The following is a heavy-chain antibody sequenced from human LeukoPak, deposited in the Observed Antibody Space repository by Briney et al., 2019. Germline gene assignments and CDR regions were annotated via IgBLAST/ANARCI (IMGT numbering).Heavy chain of an antibody. D-gene: IGHD2-15*01. J-gene: IGHJ4*02. V-gene: IGHV4-4*07. Sequence: SETLSLTCTVSGGSISSYYWSWVRQPAGKGLEWIGRIYTSGSTNYNPSLKSRVTMSVDTSKNQFSLKLSSVTAADTAVYYCARGHCSCGSCYLDYWGQGTLVTVSS. CDR1: GGSISSYY. CDR3: ARGHCSCGSCYLDY. CDR2: IYTSGST.